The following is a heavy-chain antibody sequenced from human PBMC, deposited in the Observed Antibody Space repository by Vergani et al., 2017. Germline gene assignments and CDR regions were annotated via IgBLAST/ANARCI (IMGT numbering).Heavy chain of an antibody. Sequence: QGQLVQSGAEVKKPGSSVKVSCKASGGTFSSYAISWVRQAPGQVLEWMGRIIPIFGTANYAKKFQGRGTITADESTSTADMELSSLRSEDTAVYYCASDSISSWYVTGLNLYYGGQGSLATFSS. J-gene: IGHJ4*02. CDR2: IIPIFGTA. D-gene: IGHD6-13*01. CDR3: ASDSISSWYVTGLNLYY. CDR1: GGTFSSYA. V-gene: IGHV1-69*13.